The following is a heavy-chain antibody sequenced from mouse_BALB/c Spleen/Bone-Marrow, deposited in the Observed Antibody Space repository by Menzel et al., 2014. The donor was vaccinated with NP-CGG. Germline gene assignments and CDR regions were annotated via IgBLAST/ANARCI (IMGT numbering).Heavy chain of an antibody. V-gene: IGHV5-17*02. CDR3: ARSWEYFDV. CDR2: ISSGSSTI. Sequence: EVKLVESGGGLVQPGGSRKLSCAASGFTFSSFGMHWVRQAPEKGLEWVAYISSGSSTIYYADTVKGRFTISRDNPKNTLFLQMTSLRPEDTAMYYCARSWEYFDVWGAGTTVTVSS. J-gene: IGHJ1*01. D-gene: IGHD4-1*01. CDR1: GFTFSSFG.